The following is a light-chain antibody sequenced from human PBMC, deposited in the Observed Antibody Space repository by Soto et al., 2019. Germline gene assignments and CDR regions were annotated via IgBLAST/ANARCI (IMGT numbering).Light chain of an antibody. V-gene: IGKV3-20*01. Sequence: EIVLTQSPAALSLSPGERANLSCRASQGVSSYLAWYQQKPGQAPRLLIYDASNRATGIPDRFSGSGSGTDFTLTISRLEPEDFAVYYCQQYGSSGTFGQGTKVDI. J-gene: IGKJ1*01. CDR2: DAS. CDR1: QGVSSY. CDR3: QQYGSSGT.